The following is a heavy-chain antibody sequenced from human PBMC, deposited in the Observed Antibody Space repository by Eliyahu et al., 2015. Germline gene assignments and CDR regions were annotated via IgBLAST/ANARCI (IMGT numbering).Heavy chain of an antibody. CDR3: ARASLYGGAFDY. CDR1: FSVNNNY. D-gene: IGHD4-23*01. V-gene: IGHV3-53*01. CDR2: VYSGGST. J-gene: IGHJ4*02. Sequence: FSVNNNYMSWVRQAPGKGLEWVSVVYSGGSTYYADSVKGRFTISRDSSKNTLYLQMNSLRAEDTAVYYCARASLYGGAFDYWGQGTLATVSS.